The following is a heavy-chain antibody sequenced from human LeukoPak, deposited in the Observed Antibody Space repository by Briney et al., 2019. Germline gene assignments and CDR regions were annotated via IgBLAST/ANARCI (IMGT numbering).Heavy chain of an antibody. J-gene: IGHJ6*02. CDR3: ARSMYSSGWATYYNYGMNV. CDR1: GGSISSSSYY. CDR2: IYYSGST. D-gene: IGHD6-19*01. Sequence: SETLSLTCTVSGGSISSSSYYWGWIRQPPGKGLEWMGSIYYSGSTYYNPSLKSRVTISVDTSKNQFSLKLSSVTAADTAVYYCARSMYSSGWATYYNYGMNVWGQGTTVTVSS. V-gene: IGHV4-39*07.